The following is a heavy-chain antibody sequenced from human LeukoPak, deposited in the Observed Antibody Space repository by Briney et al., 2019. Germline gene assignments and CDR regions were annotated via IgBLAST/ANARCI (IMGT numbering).Heavy chain of an antibody. V-gene: IGHV1-2*02. D-gene: IGHD6-13*01. Sequence: ASVKVSCKASGYTFTGYYMHWVRQAPGQGLEWMGWINPNSGVTNYAQKFQGRVTITRDTSISTAYMELSRLRSDDTAVYYCARGMGQQQIYYYYYMDVWGKGTTVTISS. CDR2: INPNSGVT. J-gene: IGHJ6*03. CDR3: ARGMGQQQIYYYYYMDV. CDR1: GYTFTGYY.